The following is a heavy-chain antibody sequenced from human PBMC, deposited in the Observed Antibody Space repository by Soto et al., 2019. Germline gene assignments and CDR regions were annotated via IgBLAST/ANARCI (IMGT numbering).Heavy chain of an antibody. D-gene: IGHD6-19*01. V-gene: IGHV3-30*18. CDR2: ISYDGSNK. Sequence: PGVSLRLSCAASGFTFSSYGMHWVRQAPGKGLEWVAVISYDGSNKYYADSVKGRFTISRDNSKNTLYLQMNSLRAEDTAVYYCAKDSLDGAVAGHYFDYWGQGTLVTVSS. CDR1: GFTFSSYG. J-gene: IGHJ4*02. CDR3: AKDSLDGAVAGHYFDY.